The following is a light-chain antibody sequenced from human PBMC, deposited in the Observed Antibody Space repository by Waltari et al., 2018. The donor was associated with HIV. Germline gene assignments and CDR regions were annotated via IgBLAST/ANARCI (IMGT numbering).Light chain of an antibody. Sequence: QSALTQPASVSGSPGQSIISCPGTSSDVGSYNLVSWYQQHPGKAPKLMIYEGSKRPSGVSNRFSGSKSGNTASLTISGLQAEDEADYYCCSYAGSSTLVFGGGTKLTVL. CDR3: CSYAGSSTLV. CDR2: EGS. V-gene: IGLV2-23*01. CDR1: SSDVGSYNL. J-gene: IGLJ3*02.